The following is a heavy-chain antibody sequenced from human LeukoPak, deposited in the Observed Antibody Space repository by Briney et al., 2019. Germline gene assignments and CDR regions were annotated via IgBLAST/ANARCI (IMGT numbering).Heavy chain of an antibody. Sequence: GGSLRLSCAASGFTFSSYAMSWVRQAPGKGLEWVSAISGSGGSTYYADSVKGRFTISRDNSKNTLYLQMNSLRAEDTAVYCCAKYHIAAADYYYYGMDVWGQGTTVTVSS. V-gene: IGHV3-23*01. D-gene: IGHD6-13*01. CDR3: AKYHIAAADYYYYGMDV. CDR1: GFTFSSYA. J-gene: IGHJ6*02. CDR2: ISGSGGST.